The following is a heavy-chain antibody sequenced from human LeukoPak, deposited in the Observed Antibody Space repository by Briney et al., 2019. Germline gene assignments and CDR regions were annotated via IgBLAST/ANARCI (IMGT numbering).Heavy chain of an antibody. Sequence: SETLSLTCAVYGGSFSGYYWSWIRQPAGKGLEWIGRIYTSGSTNYNPSLKSRVTMSVDTSKNQFSLKLSSVTAADTAVYYCASRDYYGSGSDAFDIWGQGTMVTVSS. V-gene: IGHV4-59*10. J-gene: IGHJ3*02. CDR2: IYTSGST. CDR3: ASRDYYGSGSDAFDI. D-gene: IGHD3-10*01. CDR1: GGSFSGYY.